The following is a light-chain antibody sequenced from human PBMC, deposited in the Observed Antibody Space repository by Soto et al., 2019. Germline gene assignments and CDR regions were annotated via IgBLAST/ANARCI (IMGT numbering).Light chain of an antibody. Sequence: EIVMTQSPATLSVSPGERATLSCRASQSVSSNLAWYQQKPGQAPRLLIYGASTKATGLPARFSGSGSGTELTHTISSLQSEDLEGYYSQQYKHWPHPLTFGGGTKVEIK. CDR1: QSVSSN. CDR2: GAS. V-gene: IGKV3-15*01. J-gene: IGKJ4*01. CDR3: QQYKHWPHPLT.